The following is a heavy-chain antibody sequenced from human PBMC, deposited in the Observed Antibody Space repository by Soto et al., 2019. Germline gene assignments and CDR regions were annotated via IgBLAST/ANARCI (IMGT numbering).Heavy chain of an antibody. D-gene: IGHD3-22*01. V-gene: IGHV1-69*01. Sequence: QVQLVQSGAEVKKPGSSVKVSCKASGDTFSSDGISWVRQAPGQGLEWMGVIIPILGTTRYAQNFQDRVTITADESARTAYMELSSLRSEDTAVYYCSRDRRVESSGGYYLSGFDVWGQGTLVTVAS. CDR3: SRDRRVESSGGYYLSGFDV. CDR2: IIPILGTT. CDR1: GDTFSSDG. J-gene: IGHJ3*01.